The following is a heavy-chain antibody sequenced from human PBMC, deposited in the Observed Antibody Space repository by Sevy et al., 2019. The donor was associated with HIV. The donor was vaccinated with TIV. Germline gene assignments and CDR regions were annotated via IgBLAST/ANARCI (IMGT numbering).Heavy chain of an antibody. Sequence: GGSLRLSCAASGFTFSSYAMSWVRQAPGKGLEWVSAISGSGGSTYYADSVKGWFTISRDNSKNTLYLQMNSLRAEDTAVYYCAKDRESSGWYPPWGQGTLVTVSS. D-gene: IGHD6-19*01. CDR3: AKDRESSGWYPP. CDR1: GFTFSSYA. V-gene: IGHV3-23*01. J-gene: IGHJ4*02. CDR2: ISGSGGST.